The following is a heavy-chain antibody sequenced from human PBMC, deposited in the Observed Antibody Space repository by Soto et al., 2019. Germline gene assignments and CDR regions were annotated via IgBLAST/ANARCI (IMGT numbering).Heavy chain of an antibody. Sequence: QVQLQESGPGLVKPSGTLSLTCAVSGVSISSHDWWTWVRQPPGKGLERIGESHQSGNTNYNSSLESRVTLSVDKSKNQFSLKMSSVTVADTAMYYGATRYSSRFSWGQGTLGTVSS. CDR2: SHQSGNT. D-gene: IGHD6-13*01. V-gene: IGHV4-4*02. J-gene: IGHJ5*02. CDR1: GVSISSHDW. CDR3: ATRYSSRFS.